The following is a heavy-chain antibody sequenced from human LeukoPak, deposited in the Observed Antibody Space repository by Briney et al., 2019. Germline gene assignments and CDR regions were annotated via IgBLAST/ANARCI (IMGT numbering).Heavy chain of an antibody. Sequence: ASVKVSCKASGYTFTGYYIHWVRQAPGQGPEWMGWIYPHSGGTNYAQKFQGRVTMTRDTSISTAYMELSRLRSDDTAVYYCARDQVDAGSYFAFFDYWGQGTLVTVSS. D-gene: IGHD1-26*01. J-gene: IGHJ4*02. CDR2: IYPHSGGT. CDR3: ARDQVDAGSYFAFFDY. CDR1: GYTFTGYY. V-gene: IGHV1-2*02.